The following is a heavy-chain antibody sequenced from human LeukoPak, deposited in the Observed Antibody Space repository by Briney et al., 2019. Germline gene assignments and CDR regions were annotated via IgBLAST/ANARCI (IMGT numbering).Heavy chain of an antibody. J-gene: IGHJ4*02. CDR3: ARVHQPAAVAATY. CDR1: GGTFSSYA. Sequence: SVKVSCKASGGTFSSYAISWVRQTPGQGLEWMGGIIPIFGTANYAQKFQGRVTITADESTSTAHMELSSLRSEDTAVYYCARVHQPAAVAATYWGQGTLVTVSS. V-gene: IGHV1-69*13. D-gene: IGHD2-15*01. CDR2: IIPIFGTA.